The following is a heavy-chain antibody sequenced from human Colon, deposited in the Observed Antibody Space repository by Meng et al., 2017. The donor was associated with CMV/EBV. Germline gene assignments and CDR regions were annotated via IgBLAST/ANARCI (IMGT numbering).Heavy chain of an antibody. CDR1: VFSLSIYN. CDR3: AKDAPYGDTSSLDAFDI. CDR2: ISSGGT. V-gene: IGHV3-23*01. D-gene: IGHD1-26*01. Sequence: GGSLRLSCAASVFSLSIYNVKWVRQAPGKGLEGVSSISSGGTYYANSVKGRFTFSRDNSKNTLYLQMNSLRADDTAVYYCAKDAPYGDTSSLDAFDIWGQGTMVTVSS. J-gene: IGHJ3*02.